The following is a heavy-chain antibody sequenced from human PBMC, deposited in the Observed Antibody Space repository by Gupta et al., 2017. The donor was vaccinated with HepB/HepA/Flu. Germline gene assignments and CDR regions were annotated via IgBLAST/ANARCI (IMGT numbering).Heavy chain of an antibody. J-gene: IGHJ4*02. CDR3: AGGLYNYGYYFDY. D-gene: IGHD5-18*01. CDR1: GFAFRTYW. Sequence: EVQLVQSGAEVKNSGESLKISCKGFGFAFRTYWIAWVRQMPGKGLEWMGIIYPGDYDTIFSPSLQGQVAISADKSINTVYLQSTSLKASDTAMYYCAGGLYNYGYYFDYWGQGGRGTVSS. V-gene: IGHV5-51*01. CDR2: IYPGDYDT.